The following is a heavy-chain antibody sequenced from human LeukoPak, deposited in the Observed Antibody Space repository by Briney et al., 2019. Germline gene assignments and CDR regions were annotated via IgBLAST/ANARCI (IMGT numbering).Heavy chain of an antibody. D-gene: IGHD2-15*01. V-gene: IGHV4-39*07. Sequence: SETLSLTCTVSGGSISSGDYYWGWIRQPPGKGLEWIGSIYYSGSTYYNPSLKSRVTISVDTSKNQFSLKLSSVTAADTAVYYCARDKVRDRYGMDVWGQGTTVTVSS. CDR3: ARDKVRDRYGMDV. CDR2: IYYSGST. J-gene: IGHJ6*02. CDR1: GGSISSGDYY.